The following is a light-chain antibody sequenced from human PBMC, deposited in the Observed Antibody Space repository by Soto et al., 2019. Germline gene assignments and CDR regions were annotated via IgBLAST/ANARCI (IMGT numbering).Light chain of an antibody. V-gene: IGKV3-20*01. J-gene: IGKJ2*01. Sequence: EIVLTQSPGTLSLSPGERATLSCRASQSVTASYLAWYQQKPGQAPRLLIYGASTRATAIPDRFSGSGSGTGFTLTISRLEPEDFAVYYCHQYGVSSGTFGQGTNLEIK. CDR2: GAS. CDR1: QSVTASY. CDR3: HQYGVSSGT.